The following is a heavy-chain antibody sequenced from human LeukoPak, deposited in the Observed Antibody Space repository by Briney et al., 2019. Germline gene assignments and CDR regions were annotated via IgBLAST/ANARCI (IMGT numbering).Heavy chain of an antibody. V-gene: IGHV3-74*01. CDR1: GFTFSSYW. CDR3: ARGVSGTGPDI. CDR2: IKTDGSST. J-gene: IGHJ3*02. Sequence: GGSLRLSCAASGFTFSSYWMHWVRQAPGKGLVWVYRIKTDGSSTDYADSVKGRFTISRDNAKNTMYLQMNSLRAEDTAVYYCARGVSGTGPDIWGLGTMVTVSS. D-gene: IGHD5/OR15-5a*01.